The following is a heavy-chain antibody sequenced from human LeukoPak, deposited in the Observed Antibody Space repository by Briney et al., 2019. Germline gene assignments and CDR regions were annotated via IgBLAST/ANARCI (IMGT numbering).Heavy chain of an antibody. J-gene: IGHJ4*02. CDR3: ANSIDFDYGDYYFDY. D-gene: IGHD4-17*01. V-gene: IGHV4-61*02. CDR2: IYTSGST. CDR1: GGSISSGSYY. Sequence: SEALSLTCTVSGGSISSGSYYWSWIRQPAGKGLEWIGRIYTSGSTNYNPSLKSRVTISLDTSKNQFSLKLSSVTAADTAVYYCANSIDFDYGDYYFDYWGQGALVTISS.